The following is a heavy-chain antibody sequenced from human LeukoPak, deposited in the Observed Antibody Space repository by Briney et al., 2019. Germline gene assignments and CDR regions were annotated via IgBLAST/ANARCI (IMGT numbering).Heavy chain of an antibody. CDR1: GYTFTSYG. CDR2: ISAYNGNT. J-gene: IGHJ6*03. CDR3: ASAERGDQLLYYMDV. D-gene: IGHD2-2*01. Sequence: ASVKVTCKASGYTFTSYGISWVRPAPGQGLEWMGWISAYNGNTNYAQKLQGRVTMTTDTSTSTAYMELRSLRSDDTAVYYCASAERGDQLLYYMDVWGKGTTVTVSS. V-gene: IGHV1-18*01.